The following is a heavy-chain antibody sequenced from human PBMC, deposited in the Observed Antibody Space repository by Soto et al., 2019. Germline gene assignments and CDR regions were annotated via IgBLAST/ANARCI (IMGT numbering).Heavy chain of an antibody. CDR3: AKGGEVGGVLGDH. CDR2: ISYDGSDQ. V-gene: IGHV3-30*18. D-gene: IGHD1-26*01. J-gene: IGHJ4*02. CDR1: GFAFNKFG. Sequence: QVQLVESGGGVVQPGTSLRLSCEASGFAFNKFGMHWVRQAPGKGLEWVAFISYDGSDQYYADSVQGRLTITRDNSMNTLKMQLNSLRREDTAVYYCAKGGEVGGVLGDHWGQGTLVTVSS.